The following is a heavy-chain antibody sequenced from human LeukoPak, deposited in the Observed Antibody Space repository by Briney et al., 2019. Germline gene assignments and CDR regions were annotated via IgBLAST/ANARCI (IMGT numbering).Heavy chain of an antibody. V-gene: IGHV4-59*01. CDR2: IYYSGST. CDR1: GGSISSYY. Sequence: PSETLSLTCTVSGGSISSYYWSWIRQPPGKGLEWIGYIYYSGSTNYNPSLKSRVTISVDTSKNQFSLKLSSVTAADTAVYYCARVHRSAFDIWGQGTMVTVSS. J-gene: IGHJ3*02. CDR3: ARVHRSAFDI.